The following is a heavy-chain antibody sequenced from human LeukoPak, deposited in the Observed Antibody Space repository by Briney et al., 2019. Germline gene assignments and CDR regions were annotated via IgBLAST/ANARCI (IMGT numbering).Heavy chain of an antibody. J-gene: IGHJ4*02. CDR3: AKFPPDYYDSSGYHLTGY. Sequence: PSETLSLTCAVSGYSISSGYYWGWIRPPPGKGLEWIGYIYYSGSTNYNPSLKSRVTISVDTSKNQFSLKLSSVTAADTAVYYCAKFPPDYYDSSGYHLTGYWGQGTLVTVSS. D-gene: IGHD3-22*01. CDR2: IYYSGST. V-gene: IGHV4-61*01. CDR1: GYSISSGYY.